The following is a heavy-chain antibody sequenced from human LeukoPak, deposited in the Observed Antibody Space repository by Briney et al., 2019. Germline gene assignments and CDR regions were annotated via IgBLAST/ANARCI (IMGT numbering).Heavy chain of an antibody. CDR3: AKGRLDYGDYYVDD. J-gene: IGHJ4*02. CDR1: GFTFSDYG. Sequence: GGSLRLSCAASGFTFSDYGMSWVRQAPGKGLEWVSVISGSGGTTYYADSVKGRFTISRDNSKNTLYLQMNSLRAEDTSLYYCAKGRLDYGDYYVDDWGQGTLVTVSS. V-gene: IGHV3-23*01. CDR2: ISGSGGTT. D-gene: IGHD2-21*02.